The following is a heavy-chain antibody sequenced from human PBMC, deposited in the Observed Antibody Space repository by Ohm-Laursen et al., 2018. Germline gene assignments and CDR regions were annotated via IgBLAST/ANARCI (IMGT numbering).Heavy chain of an antibody. J-gene: IGHJ6*02. CDR3: AKGRFWSGSDNYYYYYGMDV. Sequence: SLRLSCAASGFTFNRHGMRWVRQAPGKGLEWVSGISGSADTTYSADSVKGRITISRDNSKNTLYLQMNSLRAEDTAVYYCAKGRFWSGSDNYYYYYGMDVWGQGTTVTVSS. D-gene: IGHD3-3*01. V-gene: IGHV3-23*01. CDR2: ISGSADTT. CDR1: GFTFNRHG.